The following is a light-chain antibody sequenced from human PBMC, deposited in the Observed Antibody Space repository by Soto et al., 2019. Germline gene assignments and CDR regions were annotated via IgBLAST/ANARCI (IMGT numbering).Light chain of an antibody. CDR1: SSDVGGHNY. CDR3: SSYTFTSTLSV. V-gene: IGLV2-14*01. CDR2: EVT. Sequence: QSVLTQPASVSGSPGQSITISCTGSSSDVGGHNYVSWYQQHPGKAPKLMIYEVTKRPSGVSNRFSGSKSGNTASLTISGLQAEDEADYYCSSYTFTSTLSVFXTGTKVTVL. J-gene: IGLJ1*01.